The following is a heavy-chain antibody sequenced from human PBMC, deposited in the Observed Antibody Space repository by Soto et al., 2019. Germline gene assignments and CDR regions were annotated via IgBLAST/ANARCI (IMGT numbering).Heavy chain of an antibody. CDR2: IVVGSGNT. Sequence: GASVKVSCKASGFTFTSSAVQWVRQARGQRLEWIRWIVVGSGNTNYAQKFQERVTITRDMSTSTAYMELSSLRSEDTAVYYCAAGDIVVVPAAIALDYWGQGTLVTVSS. J-gene: IGHJ4*02. CDR1: GFTFTSSA. CDR3: AAGDIVVVPAAIALDY. D-gene: IGHD2-2*02. V-gene: IGHV1-58*01.